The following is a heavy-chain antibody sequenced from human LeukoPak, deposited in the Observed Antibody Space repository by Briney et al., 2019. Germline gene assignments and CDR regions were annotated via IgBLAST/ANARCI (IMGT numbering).Heavy chain of an antibody. CDR1: GYTFTSYG. J-gene: IGHJ1*01. V-gene: IGHV1-18*01. CDR3: ARGYCSGGSCYRAEYFQH. D-gene: IGHD2-15*01. Sequence: ASVKVSCKASGYTFTSYGISWVRQAPGQGLEWMGWISAYNGNTNYAQKLQGRVTMTTDTSTSTAYMELSSLRSEDTAVYYCARGYCSGGSCYRAEYFQHWGQGTLVTVSS. CDR2: ISAYNGNT.